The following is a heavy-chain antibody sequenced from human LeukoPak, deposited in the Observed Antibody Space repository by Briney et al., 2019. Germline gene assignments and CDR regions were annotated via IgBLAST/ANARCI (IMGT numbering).Heavy chain of an antibody. Sequence: ASVKVSCKASGYTFTSYGISWVRQAPGQGLEWMGWISAYNGKTNYVQKLQGRVTMTTDTSTSTAYMELRSLRSDDTAVYYCARDGGGVGALSPDYWGQGTLVTVSS. CDR2: ISAYNGKT. V-gene: IGHV1-18*01. CDR3: ARDGGGVGALSPDY. CDR1: GYTFTSYG. J-gene: IGHJ4*02. D-gene: IGHD1-26*01.